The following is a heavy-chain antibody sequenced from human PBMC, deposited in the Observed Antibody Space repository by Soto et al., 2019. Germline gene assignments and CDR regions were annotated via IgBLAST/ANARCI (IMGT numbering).Heavy chain of an antibody. Sequence: AGGSLRLSCAASGFTFSSYSMNWVRQAPGKGLEWVSSISSSSSYIYYADSVKGRFTISRDNAKNSLYLQMNSLRAEDTAVYYCARGGLEGYSYGYDYYGMDVWGQGTTVTVSS. V-gene: IGHV3-21*01. CDR1: GFTFSSYS. CDR3: ARGGLEGYSYGYDYYGMDV. CDR2: ISSSSSYI. D-gene: IGHD5-18*01. J-gene: IGHJ6*02.